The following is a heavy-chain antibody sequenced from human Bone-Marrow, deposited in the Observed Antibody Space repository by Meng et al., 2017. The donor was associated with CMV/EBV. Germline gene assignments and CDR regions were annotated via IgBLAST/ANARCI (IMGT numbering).Heavy chain of an antibody. CDR3: AKGIVVVPAARYFDY. J-gene: IGHJ4*02. CDR1: GFTFSNAW. D-gene: IGHD2-2*01. CDR2: ISGSGGST. V-gene: IGHV3-23*01. Sequence: GESLKISCAASGFTFSNAWMSWVRQAPGKGLEWVSAISGSGGSTYYADSVKGRFTISRDNSKNTLYLQMNSLRAEDTAVYYCAKGIVVVPAARYFDYWGQGTLVTVSS.